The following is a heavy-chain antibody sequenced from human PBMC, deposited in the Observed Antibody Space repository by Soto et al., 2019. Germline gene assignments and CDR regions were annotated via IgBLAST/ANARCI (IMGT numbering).Heavy chain of an antibody. J-gene: IGHJ5*02. V-gene: IGHV4-30-2*01. CDR1: GGSISSGGYS. Sequence: QLQLQESGSGLVKPSQTLSLTCAVSGGSISSGGYSWSWIRQPPGKGLEWIGYIYHSGSTYYNPSLKSRVTISVDRSKIQFSLKLSYVTAADTAVYYCARAHRGKSDLPRLDPWGQGTLVTVSS. D-gene: IGHD3-10*01. CDR2: IYHSGST. CDR3: ARAHRGKSDLPRLDP.